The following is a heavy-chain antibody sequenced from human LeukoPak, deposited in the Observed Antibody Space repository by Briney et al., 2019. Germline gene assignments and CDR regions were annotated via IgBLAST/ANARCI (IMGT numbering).Heavy chain of an antibody. D-gene: IGHD1-26*01. CDR3: ARDPGRGFDY. V-gene: IGHV3-7*01. CDR2: IKDDGRDK. Sequence: PGGSLRLSCAASGFIFSSSWMTWVRQAPGKGLEWVAGIKDDGRDKYYVDSVKGRFTISRDNAKNSAFLQMNSLRAEDTAVYYCARDPGRGFDYWGQGALVTVSS. CDR1: GFIFSSSW. J-gene: IGHJ4*02.